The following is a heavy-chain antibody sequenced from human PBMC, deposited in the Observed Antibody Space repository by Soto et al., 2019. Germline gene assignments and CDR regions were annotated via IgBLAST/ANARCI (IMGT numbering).Heavy chain of an antibody. V-gene: IGHV1-69*12. D-gene: IGHD2-15*01. Sequence: QVQLVQSGAEVKKPGSSVKVSCKASGGTFSSYAISWVRQAPGQGLEWMGGIIPIFRTADYAQKFQGRVTFSADESTSTDYMELSSLRSEDTAVYYCASVETQRYYYGMDVWGQGTTVTVSS. CDR1: GGTFSSYA. J-gene: IGHJ6*02. CDR2: IIPIFRTA. CDR3: ASVETQRYYYGMDV.